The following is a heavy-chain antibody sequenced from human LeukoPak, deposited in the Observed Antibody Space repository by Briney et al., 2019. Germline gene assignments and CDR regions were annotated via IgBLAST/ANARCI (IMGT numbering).Heavy chain of an antibody. V-gene: IGHV4-34*01. J-gene: IGHJ4*02. CDR1: GGSFSGYY. D-gene: IGHD3-22*01. Sequence: SETLSLTCAVYGGSFSGYYWSWIRQPPGKGLEWIGEINHSGSTNYNPSLKSRVTISVDTSKNQFSLKLSSVTAADTAVYYCARSGKYYYDSSGYYRYWGQGTLVTVSS. CDR2: INHSGST. CDR3: ARSGKYYYDSSGYYRY.